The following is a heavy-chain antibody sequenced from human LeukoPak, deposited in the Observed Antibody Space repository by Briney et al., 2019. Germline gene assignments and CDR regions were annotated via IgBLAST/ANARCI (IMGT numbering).Heavy chain of an antibody. CDR2: INPNSGDT. CDR1: GYIFTGYY. Sequence: ASVKVSCKASGYIFTGYYMHWVRQAPGQGLEWMGWINPNSGDTNYAQKFQGRVTMTRDTSISTAYMELSRLRSDDTAVYYCARDTNYGGYDTLVDYWGQGTLVTVSS. V-gene: IGHV1-2*02. J-gene: IGHJ4*02. CDR3: ARDTNYGGYDTLVDY. D-gene: IGHD5-12*01.